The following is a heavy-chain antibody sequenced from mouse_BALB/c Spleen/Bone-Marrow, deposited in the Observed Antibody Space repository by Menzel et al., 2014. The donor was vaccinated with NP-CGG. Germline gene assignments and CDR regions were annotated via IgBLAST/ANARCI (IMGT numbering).Heavy chain of an antibody. Sequence: QVQLQQPGPGLVQPSQSLSITCTVSGFSLTSYGVHWVRQSPGKGLEWLGVIWSGGSTDYNAAFISRLSISKDNSKSQVFFKMNSLQANDTAIYYCARRLRYYAMGYWGQGTSVTVSS. CDR2: IWSGGST. CDR1: GFSLTSYG. J-gene: IGHJ4*01. CDR3: ARRLRYYAMGY. D-gene: IGHD2-2*01. V-gene: IGHV2-2*02.